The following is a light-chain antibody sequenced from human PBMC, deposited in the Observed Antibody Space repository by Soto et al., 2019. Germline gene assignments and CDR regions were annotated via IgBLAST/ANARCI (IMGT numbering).Light chain of an antibody. CDR3: QQHSSWPRST. V-gene: IGKV3-11*01. CDR2: DIS. Sequence: EIVLTQFPATLSLSPGARATLSCRASQSVPTYLAWYQHKPGQAPRLLIYDISTRAPGIPARFSASGSGTDFTLTINSLEPEDSSTYYCQQHSSWPRSTFGQGTKLEIK. CDR1: QSVPTY. J-gene: IGKJ2*02.